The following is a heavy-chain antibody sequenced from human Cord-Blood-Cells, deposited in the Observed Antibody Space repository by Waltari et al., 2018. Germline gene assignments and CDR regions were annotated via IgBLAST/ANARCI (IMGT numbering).Heavy chain of an antibody. Sequence: QVPLVPFGAEVKQPGDSAKASCKPPGYTFTSYELNSVRQATGQGLEWMGWMNPNSGNTGYAQKFQGRVTMTRNTSISTAYMELSSLRSEDTAVYYCARGQFSAAGDYWGQGTLVTVSS. D-gene: IGHD6-13*01. CDR2: MNPNSGNT. CDR1: GYTFTSYE. CDR3: ARGQFSAAGDY. V-gene: IGHV1-8*01. J-gene: IGHJ4*02.